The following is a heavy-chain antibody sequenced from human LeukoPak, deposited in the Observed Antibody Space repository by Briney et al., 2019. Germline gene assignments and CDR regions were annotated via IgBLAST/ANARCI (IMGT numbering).Heavy chain of an antibody. Sequence: SETLSLTCSVSGGSVSSGNYYWSWIRQPPGKGLEWIGYIYYSGSTNYNPSLKSRVTISVDTSKNQFSLKLSSVTAADTAVYYCARVEMATTRHAFDIWGQGTMVTVSS. V-gene: IGHV4-61*01. J-gene: IGHJ3*02. CDR3: ARVEMATTRHAFDI. D-gene: IGHD5-24*01. CDR1: GGSVSSGNYY. CDR2: IYYSGST.